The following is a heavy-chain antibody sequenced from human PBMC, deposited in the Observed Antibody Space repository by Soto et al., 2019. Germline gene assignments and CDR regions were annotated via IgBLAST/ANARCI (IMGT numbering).Heavy chain of an antibody. CDR3: ARRYPTVLDLRGGFDY. J-gene: IGHJ4*02. D-gene: IGHD4-17*01. V-gene: IGHV5-51*01. CDR1: GYNFNHYW. Sequence: GESLKISCKASGYNFNHYWIGWVRQVPGRGLEWIGIIYPGDSDSRYSRSFQGRVSISADKSLSTAFLQWSSLKAWDTALYFCARRYPTVLDLRGGFDYGGQGALVPASS. CDR2: IYPGDSDS.